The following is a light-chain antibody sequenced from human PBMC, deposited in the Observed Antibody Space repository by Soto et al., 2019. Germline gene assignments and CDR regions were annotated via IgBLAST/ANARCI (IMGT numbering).Light chain of an antibody. V-gene: IGKV3-20*01. CDR3: QQSYSTPWT. CDR1: QSITNNY. J-gene: IGKJ1*01. Sequence: EIVLTQSPGTLSLSPGERATLSCRASQSITNNYLAWYQQKPGRAHRLLIYGASSRATGIPDRFSGSGSGTDFTLTISSLQPEDFATYYCQQSYSTPWTFGQGTKVDIK. CDR2: GAS.